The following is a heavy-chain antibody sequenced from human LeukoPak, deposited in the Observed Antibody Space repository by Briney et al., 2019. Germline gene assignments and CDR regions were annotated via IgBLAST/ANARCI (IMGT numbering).Heavy chain of an antibody. D-gene: IGHD6-6*01. J-gene: IGHJ4*02. V-gene: IGHV4-31*03. CDR2: IYYSGST. Sequence: PSQTLSLTCTVSGGSISSGGYYWSWIRQHPGKGLEWIGYIYYSGSTYYNPSLKSRVTISVDTSKNQFSLKLSSVTAADTAVYYCVRSSPPETFDYWGQGTLVTVSS. CDR1: GGSISSGGYY. CDR3: VRSSPPETFDY.